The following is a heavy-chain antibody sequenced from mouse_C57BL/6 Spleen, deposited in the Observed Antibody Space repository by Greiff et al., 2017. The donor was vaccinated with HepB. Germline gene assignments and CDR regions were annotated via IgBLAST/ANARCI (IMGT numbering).Heavy chain of an antibody. CDR2: INPGSGGT. CDR3: ARSGGGTGTGFAY. J-gene: IGHJ3*01. D-gene: IGHD4-1*01. V-gene: IGHV1-54*01. Sequence: VQLQQSGAELVRPGTSVKVSCKASGYAFTNYLIEWVKQRPGQGLEWIGVINPGSGGTNYNEKFKGKATLTADKSSSTAYMQLSSLTSEDSAVYFCARSGGGTGTGFAYWGQGTLVTVSA. CDR1: GYAFTNYL.